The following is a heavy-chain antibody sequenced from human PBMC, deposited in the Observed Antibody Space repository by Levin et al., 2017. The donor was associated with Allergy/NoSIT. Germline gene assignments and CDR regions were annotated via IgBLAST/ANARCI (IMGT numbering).Heavy chain of an antibody. D-gene: IGHD2-21*01. J-gene: IGHJ5*02. Sequence: GESLKISCAASGFTFSSYGMHWVRQAPGKGLEWVAVISYDGSNKYYADSVKGRFTISRDNSKNTLYLQMNSLRAEDTAVYYCAKERFVAWGQGTLVTVSS. CDR3: AKERFVA. V-gene: IGHV3-30*18. CDR1: GFTFSSYG. CDR2: ISYDGSNK.